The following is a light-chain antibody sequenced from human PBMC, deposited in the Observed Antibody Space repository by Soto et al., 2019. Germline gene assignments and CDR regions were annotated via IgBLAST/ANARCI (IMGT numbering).Light chain of an antibody. Sequence: QPVLTQSPSASASLGASVNLTCTLSSGHSSYAIAWHQQQPEKGPRFLMQVNSDGSHNKGDGIPDRFSGSSSGAERYLTISSLQSEDEADYFCQTWGTGIRVFGGGTKLTVL. CDR1: SGHSSYA. CDR3: QTWGTGIRV. CDR2: VNSDGSH. V-gene: IGLV4-69*02. J-gene: IGLJ3*02.